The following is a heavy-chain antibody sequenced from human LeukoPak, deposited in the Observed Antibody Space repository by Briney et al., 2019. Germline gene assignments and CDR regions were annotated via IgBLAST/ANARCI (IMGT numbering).Heavy chain of an antibody. J-gene: IGHJ4*02. CDR1: GFAFSTYP. CDR2: IRGDDGYI. V-gene: IGHV3-23*01. CDR3: SSSWLLEH. D-gene: IGHD5-12*01. Sequence: PGGSLRLSYVASGFAFSTYPMNWVRRAPGQGLEWVSIIRGDDGYIYYGDSVRGRFTVSRDNSKNTLYLQMNNLEVDDTAIYYCSSSWLLEHWGQGTLVTVSS.